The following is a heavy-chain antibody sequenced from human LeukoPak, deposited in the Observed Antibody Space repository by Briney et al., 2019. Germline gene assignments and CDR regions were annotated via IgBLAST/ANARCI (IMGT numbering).Heavy chain of an antibody. D-gene: IGHD3-10*02. V-gene: IGHV3-21*01. Sequence: GGSLRLSCAASGFIFSSYTMNWVRQAPGQGLEWLSSISSSTTYIYHADSVKGRFTISRDNAKNSLYLQMDSLRAEDTAMYYCARGSVRGIISFWGRGTRVTVSS. CDR3: ARGSVRGIISF. CDR2: ISSSTTYI. J-gene: IGHJ4*02. CDR1: GFIFSSYT.